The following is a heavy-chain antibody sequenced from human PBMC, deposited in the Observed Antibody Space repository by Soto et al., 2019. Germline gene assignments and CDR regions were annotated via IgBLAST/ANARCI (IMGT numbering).Heavy chain of an antibody. D-gene: IGHD6-19*01. V-gene: IGHV4-4*02. Sequence: QVQLQESGPGLVKPSGTLSLTCAVSGGSISSSNWWSWVRQSPGKGLEWIGEIYHSGSTNYNPSLKIRVTISVNKSKNQFTLKLSSVTAADTALYFCARRASVAGFDYWGQGTLLTVSS. CDR2: IYHSGST. J-gene: IGHJ4*02. CDR1: GGSISSSNW. CDR3: ARRASVAGFDY.